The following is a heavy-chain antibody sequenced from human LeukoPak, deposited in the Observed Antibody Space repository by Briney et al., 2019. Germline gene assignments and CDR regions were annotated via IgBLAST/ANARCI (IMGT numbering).Heavy chain of an antibody. D-gene: IGHD2-21*02. CDR3: AKVSVRYCGGDCYWVDYFDY. Sequence: GGSLRLSCAASGFTFSSYGMSWVRQAPGKGLGWVSAISGSGGSTYYADSVKGRFTISRDNSKNTLYLQMNSLRAEDTAVYYCAKVSVRYCGGDCYWVDYFDYWGQGTLVTVSS. J-gene: IGHJ4*02. CDR2: ISGSGGST. CDR1: GFTFSSYG. V-gene: IGHV3-23*01.